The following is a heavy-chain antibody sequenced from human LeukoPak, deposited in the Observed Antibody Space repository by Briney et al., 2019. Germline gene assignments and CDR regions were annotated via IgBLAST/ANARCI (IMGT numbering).Heavy chain of an antibody. J-gene: IGHJ4*02. CDR1: GYTFTGYY. V-gene: IGHV1-2*02. CDR2: INPNSGDT. CDR3: AREFMTSITNDY. D-gene: IGHD4-11*01. Sequence: ASVKVSCKTSGYTFTGYYVHWVRQAPGQGLEWMGWINPNSGDTHYAQKFQGRVTMTRDTSISTAHMELSRLRSTDTAVYYCAREFMTSITNDYWGQGTLVTVSS.